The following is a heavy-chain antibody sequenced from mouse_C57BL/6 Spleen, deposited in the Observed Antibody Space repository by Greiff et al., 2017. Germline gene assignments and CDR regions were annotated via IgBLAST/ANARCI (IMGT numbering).Heavy chain of an antibody. J-gene: IGHJ3*01. CDR2: ISSGSSTI. Sequence: LVESGGGLVKPGGSLKLSCAASGFTFSDYGMHWVRQAPEKGLEWVAYISSGSSTIYYADTVKGRFTISRDNAKNTLFLQMTSLRSEDTAMYYCARDLYYGSSPFAYWGQGTLVTVSA. CDR3: ARDLYYGSSPFAY. CDR1: GFTFSDYG. D-gene: IGHD1-1*01. V-gene: IGHV5-17*01.